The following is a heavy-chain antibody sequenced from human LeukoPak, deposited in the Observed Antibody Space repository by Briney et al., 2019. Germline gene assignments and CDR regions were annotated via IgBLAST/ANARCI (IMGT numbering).Heavy chain of an antibody. CDR2: IYYSGST. CDR3: ARATYYDILTGFDY. CDR1: GGSISSGGYY. J-gene: IGHJ4*02. Sequence: PSQTLSLTCTVSGGSISSGGYYWSWIRQHPGKGLEWIGYIYYSGSTYYNPSLKSRVTISVDTSKNQFSLKLNSVTAADTAVYYCARATYYDILTGFDYWGQGTLVTVSS. D-gene: IGHD3-9*01. V-gene: IGHV4-31*03.